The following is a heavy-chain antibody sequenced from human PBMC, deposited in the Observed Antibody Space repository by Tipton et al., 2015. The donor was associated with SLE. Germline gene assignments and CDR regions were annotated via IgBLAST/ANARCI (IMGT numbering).Heavy chain of an antibody. D-gene: IGHD5-18*01. CDR1: GGSVSSGSYY. CDR2: IYYSGST. Sequence: TLSLTCTVSGGSVSSGSYYWSWIRQPPGKGLEWIGYIYYSGSTNYNPSLKSRVTISVDTSKNQFSLKLSSVTAADTAVYYCARVRTYSYGYRYWGQGTLVTVSS. V-gene: IGHV4-61*01. J-gene: IGHJ4*02. CDR3: ARVRTYSYGYRY.